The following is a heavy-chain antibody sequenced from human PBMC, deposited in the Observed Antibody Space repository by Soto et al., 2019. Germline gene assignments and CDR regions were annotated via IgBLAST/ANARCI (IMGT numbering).Heavy chain of an antibody. J-gene: IGHJ4*02. CDR2: IHYSGST. V-gene: IGHV4-59*01. CDR3: ARGSAAGTKSPFDY. D-gene: IGHD6-13*01. Sequence: VQLQESGPGLVKPSETLSLTCTVSGGSISGYYWSWIRQSPGKGLEWIGYIHYSGSTNYNPSLKSRVTLSVDTSKNQLSLKLNSVTAADTAVYYCARGSAAGTKSPFDYWGQGTLVTVSS. CDR1: GGSISGYY.